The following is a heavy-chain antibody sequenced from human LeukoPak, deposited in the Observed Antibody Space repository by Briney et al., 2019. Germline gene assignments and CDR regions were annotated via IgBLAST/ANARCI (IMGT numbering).Heavy chain of an antibody. J-gene: IGHJ4*02. D-gene: IGHD6-13*01. CDR3: ASPAGTYHTQFDY. CDR2: IYYSGST. V-gene: IGHV4-39*07. Sequence: NPSQTLSLTCTVSGGSISSSSYYRGWIRQPPGKGLEWIGSIYYSGSTNYNPSLKSRVTISVDTSKNQFSLKLSSVTAADTAMYYCASPAGTYHTQFDYWGQGTLVTVSS. CDR1: GGSISSSSYY.